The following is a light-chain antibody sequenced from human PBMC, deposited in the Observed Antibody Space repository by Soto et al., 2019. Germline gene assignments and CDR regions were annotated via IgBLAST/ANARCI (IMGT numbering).Light chain of an antibody. J-gene: IGKJ2*01. Sequence: EVVLTQSPATLSLSPGDRATLSCRASQSVSTYLAWYQHKPGRAPRLLIYDASNRATGIPARFSGSRSGTEFTLTINSLEPEDYAVYYCQQRSDWPPFTFGQGTKLEIK. CDR2: DAS. CDR1: QSVSTY. CDR3: QQRSDWPPFT. V-gene: IGKV3-11*01.